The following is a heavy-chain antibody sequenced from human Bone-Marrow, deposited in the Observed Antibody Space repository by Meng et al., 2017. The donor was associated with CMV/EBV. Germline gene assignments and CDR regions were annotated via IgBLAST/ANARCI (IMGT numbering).Heavy chain of an antibody. Sequence: GGSLRLSCAASGFTFSSYAMSWVRQAPGKGLEWVSVIYSGGSSTYYADSVKGRFTISRDNSKNTLYLQMNSLRAEDTAVYYCAKAGCSSTSCHIDYWGQGTLVTVSS. V-gene: IGHV3-23*03. CDR2: IYSGGSST. D-gene: IGHD2-2*02. CDR1: GFTFSSYA. J-gene: IGHJ4*02. CDR3: AKAGCSSTSCHIDY.